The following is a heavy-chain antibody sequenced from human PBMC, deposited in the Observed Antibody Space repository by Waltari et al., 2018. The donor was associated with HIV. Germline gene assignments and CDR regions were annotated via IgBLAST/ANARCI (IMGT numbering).Heavy chain of an antibody. D-gene: IGHD6-19*01. Sequence: QVQLVQSGAEVKKPGASVKVSCKASGYTLPSYDINWGRQATGQGLGWMGWMNPNSGNTGYAQKFQGRVTMTRNTSISTAYMELSSLRSEDTAVYYCARGFTRYSSGWYGYWGQGTLVTVSS. CDR1: GYTLPSYD. V-gene: IGHV1-8*01. CDR2: MNPNSGNT. CDR3: ARGFTRYSSGWYGY. J-gene: IGHJ4*02.